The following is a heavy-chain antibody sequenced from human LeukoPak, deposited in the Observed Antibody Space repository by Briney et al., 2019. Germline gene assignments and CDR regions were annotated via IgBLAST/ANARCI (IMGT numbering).Heavy chain of an antibody. CDR2: IIPILGIA. Sequence: SVKVSCKASGGTFSSYAISWVRQAPGQGLEWMGRIIPILGIANYAQKFQGRVTITADKSTSTAYMELSSLRSEDTAVYYCARGGGWLLIEWRQREKDAFDIWGQGTMVTVSS. CDR1: GGTFSSYA. CDR3: ARGGGWLLIEWRQREKDAFDI. V-gene: IGHV1-69*04. D-gene: IGHD3-22*01. J-gene: IGHJ3*02.